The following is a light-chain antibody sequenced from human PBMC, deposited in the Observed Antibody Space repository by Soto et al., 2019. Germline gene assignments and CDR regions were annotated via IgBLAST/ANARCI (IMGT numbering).Light chain of an antibody. CDR2: LAS. J-gene: IGKJ2*01. V-gene: IGKV2-28*01. CDR3: MQALQTPYS. CDR1: QSLLHRNGYSS. Sequence: DIGMIQSPLSLPVSLGEPASISCRSSQSLLHRNGYSSLDWYLQKPGQSPRLLIYLASTRASGVPDKFSASGSGTVFTLKISRVEAEDVGIYYCMQALQTPYSFGQGTKLEI.